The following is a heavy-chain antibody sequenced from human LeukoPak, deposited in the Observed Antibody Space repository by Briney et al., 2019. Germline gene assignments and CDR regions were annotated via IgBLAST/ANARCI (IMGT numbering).Heavy chain of an antibody. CDR2: IYYSGST. Sequence: SETLALTCTVSGGSISSYYWSWIRQPPGKGLEWIGYIYYSGSTNYNPSLKSRVTISVDTSKNQFSLKLSSVTAADTAVYYCARTILSCYYDSSGYLGDGMDVWGQGTTVTVSS. V-gene: IGHV4-59*08. CDR3: ARTILSCYYDSSGYLGDGMDV. D-gene: IGHD3-22*01. J-gene: IGHJ6*02. CDR1: GGSISSYY.